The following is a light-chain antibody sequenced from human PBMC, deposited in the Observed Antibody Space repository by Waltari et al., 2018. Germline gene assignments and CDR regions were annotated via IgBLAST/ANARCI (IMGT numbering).Light chain of an antibody. V-gene: IGLV1-47*01. Sequence: QSVLTQPPSASETPGQRVTISCSGSHSNLGSNYLYWYQQLPGSAPKLLLYRNNLRPSGVPDRFSASKYGTLASLVISGLRSEDEGVYYCASWDESHYVFGGGTTVTVL. J-gene: IGLJ1*01. CDR3: ASWDESHYV. CDR1: HSNLGSNY. CDR2: RNN.